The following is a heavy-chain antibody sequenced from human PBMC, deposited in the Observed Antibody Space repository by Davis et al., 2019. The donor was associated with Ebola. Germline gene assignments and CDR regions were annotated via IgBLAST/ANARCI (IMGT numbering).Heavy chain of an antibody. CDR2: IYYSGST. CDR3: ARIEGTGSFDY. D-gene: IGHD2-8*02. V-gene: IGHV4-59*01. Sequence: MPSETLSLTCPVSGGSISSYYWSWIRQPPGKGLEWIGYIYYSGSTNYNPSLKSRVTISVDTSKNQFSLKLSSVTAADTAVYYCARIEGTGSFDYWGQGTLVTVSS. J-gene: IGHJ4*02. CDR1: GGSISSYY.